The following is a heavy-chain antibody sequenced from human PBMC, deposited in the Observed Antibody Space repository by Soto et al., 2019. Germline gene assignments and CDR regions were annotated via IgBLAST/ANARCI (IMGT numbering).Heavy chain of an antibody. CDR3: ATLGHYDFWSGFRKGNWFDP. Sequence: QVQLQQWGAGLLKPSETVSLTCAVYGGSFIGYYGTWIRQPPGKGREGMGKINNSGSTNYNPSLKSRVTISADTSKNQFSLRLSSVTAADTAVYYCATLGHYDFWSGFRKGNWFDPWGQGTLVTVSS. CDR2: INNSGST. V-gene: IGHV4-34*01. CDR1: GGSFIGYY. D-gene: IGHD3-3*01. J-gene: IGHJ5*02.